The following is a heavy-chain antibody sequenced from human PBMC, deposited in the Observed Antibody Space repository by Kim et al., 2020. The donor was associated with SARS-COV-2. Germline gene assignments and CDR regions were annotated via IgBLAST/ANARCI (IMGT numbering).Heavy chain of an antibody. CDR3: ARDPYYYDSSGYNNWFDP. J-gene: IGHJ5*02. V-gene: IGHV3-30*01. D-gene: IGHD3-22*01. Sequence: GRFTISRDNSKNTLYLQMDSLRAEDTAVYYCARDPYYYDSSGYNNWFDPWGQGTLVTVSS.